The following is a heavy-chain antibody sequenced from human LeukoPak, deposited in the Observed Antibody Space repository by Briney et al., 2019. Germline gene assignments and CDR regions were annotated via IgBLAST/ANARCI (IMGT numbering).Heavy chain of an antibody. J-gene: IGHJ6*02. CDR1: GFTFSSYA. CDR2: ISGSGGST. CDR3: AKDSEKYYDFWSGYYYYYYGMDV. V-gene: IGHV3-23*01. D-gene: IGHD3-3*01. Sequence: GGSLRLSCAASGFTFSSYAMSWVRQAPGKGLEWVSAISGSGGSTYYADPVKGRFTISRDNSKNTLYLQMNSLRAEDTAVYYCAKDSEKYYDFWSGYYYYYYGMDVWGQGTTVTVSS.